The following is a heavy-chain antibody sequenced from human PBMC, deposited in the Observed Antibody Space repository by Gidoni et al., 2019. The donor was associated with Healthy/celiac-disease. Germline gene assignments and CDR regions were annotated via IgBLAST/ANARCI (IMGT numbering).Heavy chain of an antibody. CDR2: ISGSGGST. Sequence: EVQLLESGGGLVQPGGSLRLSCAASGFTFRSYAMSWVRQAPGKGLEWVSAISGSGGSTYYADAVKGRFTISRDNSKNTLYLQINSLRAEDTAVYYCAKSTQVIVVVIYYFDYWGQGTLVTVSS. V-gene: IGHV3-23*01. J-gene: IGHJ4*02. CDR1: GFTFRSYA. CDR3: AKSTQVIVVVIYYFDY. D-gene: IGHD3-22*01.